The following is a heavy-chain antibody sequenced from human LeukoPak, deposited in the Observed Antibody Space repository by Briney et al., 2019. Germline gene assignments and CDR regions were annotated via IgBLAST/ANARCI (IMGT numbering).Heavy chain of an antibody. CDR2: ISAYNGNT. CDR1: GYTLTSYG. J-gene: IGHJ3*02. CDR3: ARGRSEYNWNDGGAFDI. V-gene: IGHV1-18*01. Sequence: ASVKVSCKASGYTLTSYGISWVRQAPGQGLEWMGWISAYNGNTNYAQKLQGRVTMTTDTSTSTAYMELRSLRSDDTAVYYCARGRSEYNWNDGGAFDIWGQGTMVTVSS. D-gene: IGHD1-1*01.